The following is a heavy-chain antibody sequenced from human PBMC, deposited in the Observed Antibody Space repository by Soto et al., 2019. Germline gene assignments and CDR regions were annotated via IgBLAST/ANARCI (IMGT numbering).Heavy chain of an antibody. CDR2: IYYSGST. D-gene: IGHD3-10*01. CDR3: ARDPSAYGSKDYYYYGMDV. V-gene: IGHV4-59*01. J-gene: IGHJ6*02. CDR1: GGSISSYY. Sequence: SETLSLTCTVSGGSISSYYWGWIRQPPGKGLEWIGYIYYSGSTNYNPSLKSRVTISVDTSKNQFSLKLSSVTAADTAVYYCARDPSAYGSKDYYYYGMDVWGQGTTVTVSS.